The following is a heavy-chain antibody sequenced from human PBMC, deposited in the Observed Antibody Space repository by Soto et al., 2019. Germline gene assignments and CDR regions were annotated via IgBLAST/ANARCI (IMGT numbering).Heavy chain of an antibody. Sequence: QVHLVQSGAEVKKPGASVKVSCKASNETLTTYGISWVRQAPGQGLEWMGWVSGYSGHSSSAQEFQDRVIMTTDTSTNTAYMELRSLTSDDSAVYFCAIDSSSSGYYYGMHVCGQGTTVTVSS. J-gene: IGHJ6*02. D-gene: IGHD6-6*01. V-gene: IGHV1-18*01. CDR2: VSGYSGHS. CDR3: AIDSSSSGYYYGMHV. CDR1: NETLTTYG.